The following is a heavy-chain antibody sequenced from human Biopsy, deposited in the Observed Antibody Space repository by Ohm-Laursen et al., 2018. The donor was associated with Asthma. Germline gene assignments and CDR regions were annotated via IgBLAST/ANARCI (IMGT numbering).Heavy chain of an antibody. J-gene: IGHJ5*02. V-gene: IGHV2-5*02. Sequence: TQTLTLTRSFSGFSLRTPGVGVGWIRQSPGKAPEWLALIYWDDYNLFRPSLKRRLTITKDPSKNQVVLTMTKMDPVDSGTYYCALSQDSGFDDHSPSWFDPWGQGTLVTVSS. D-gene: IGHD3-9*01. CDR3: ALSQDSGFDDHSPSWFDP. CDR2: IYWDDYN. CDR1: GFSLRTPGVG.